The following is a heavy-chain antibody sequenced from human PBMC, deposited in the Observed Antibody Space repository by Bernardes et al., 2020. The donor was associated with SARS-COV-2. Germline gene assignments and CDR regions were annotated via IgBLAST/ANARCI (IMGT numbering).Heavy chain of an antibody. D-gene: IGHD6-19*01. CDR1: GFTVSSNY. CDR3: ARSAPPRSGWYFSAFDY. J-gene: IGHJ4*02. V-gene: IGHV3-53*01. CDR2: IYSGGST. Sequence: GGSLRLSCAASGFTVSSNYMSWVRQAPGKGLEWVSVIYSGGSTYYADSVKGRFTISRDNSKNTLYLQMNSLRAEDTAVYYCARSAPPRSGWYFSAFDYWGQGTLVTVSS.